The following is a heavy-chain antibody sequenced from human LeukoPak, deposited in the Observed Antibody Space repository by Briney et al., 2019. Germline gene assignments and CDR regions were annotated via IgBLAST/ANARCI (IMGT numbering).Heavy chain of an antibody. J-gene: IGHJ4*02. CDR1: GYRFTELS. Sequence: ASVKVSCKVSGYRFTELSRHWVRQAPGKGLEWLGGFDLVHGDTIYAQKFQGRVTMTEDTSTDTSYMELSSLGSEDTAVYFCTAGRAYSLLDFWGQGTLVIVSS. CDR2: FDLVHGDT. V-gene: IGHV1-24*01. CDR3: TAGRAYSLLDF. D-gene: IGHD5-18*01.